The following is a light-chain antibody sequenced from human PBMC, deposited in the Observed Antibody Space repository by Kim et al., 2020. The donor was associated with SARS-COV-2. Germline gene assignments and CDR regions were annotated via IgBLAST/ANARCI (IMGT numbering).Light chain of an antibody. CDR1: KLGDKY. J-gene: IGLJ6*01. CDR2: QDS. V-gene: IGLV3-1*01. Sequence: SYELTQPPSVSVSPGQTASITCSGDKLGDKYACWYQQKPGQSPVLVIYQDSKRPSGIPERFSGSNSGNTATLTISGTQAMDEADYYCQAWDSSTCVFGRG. CDR3: QAWDSSTCV.